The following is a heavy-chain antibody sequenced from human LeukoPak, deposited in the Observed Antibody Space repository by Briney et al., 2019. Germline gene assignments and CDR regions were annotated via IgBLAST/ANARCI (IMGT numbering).Heavy chain of an antibody. J-gene: IGHJ3*02. CDR3: ARHRQDDDYDILTGYQIIDAFDI. CDR2: INHSGRT. CDR1: GGSFSGYY. D-gene: IGHD3-9*01. Sequence: PSETLSLACAVYGGSFSGYYWSWIRHPPGKGLEWIGEINHSGRTNYNPSLKSRVTTSVDTSKNQFSLKMSSVTAADTVVYYCARHRQDDDYDILTGYQIIDAFDIWGEGTIVTASS. V-gene: IGHV4-34*01.